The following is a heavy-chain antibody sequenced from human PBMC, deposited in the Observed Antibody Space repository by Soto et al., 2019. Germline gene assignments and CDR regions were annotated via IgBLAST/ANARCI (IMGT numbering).Heavy chain of an antibody. CDR3: ARTGPRNPMLDY. CDR1: GYTFIDYG. D-gene: IGHD2-2*01. V-gene: IGHV1-18*01. Sequence: GASVKVSCKASGYTFIDYGISWVRQAPGQGLECMGWISVYSGNTNYAQKFQGRVTMTTDTSSSTAYMELRSLRSDDTAVYFCARTGPRNPMLDYWGQGTLVTVSS. CDR2: ISVYSGNT. J-gene: IGHJ4*02.